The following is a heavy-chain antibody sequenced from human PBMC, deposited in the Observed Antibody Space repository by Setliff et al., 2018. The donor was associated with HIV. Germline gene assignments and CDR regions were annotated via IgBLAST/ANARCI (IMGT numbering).Heavy chain of an antibody. J-gene: IGHJ3*02. V-gene: IGHV3-21*04. CDR1: GFTVSSNY. D-gene: IGHD7-27*01. Sequence: PGGSLRLSCVASGFTVSSNYMSWVRQAPGRGLEWVSSISSSSSYIYYADSVKGRFTISRDNAKNTLYLQMNSLSADGTAIYYCARHWGNSFDIWGQGTLVTVSS. CDR3: ARHWGNSFDI. CDR2: ISSSSSYI.